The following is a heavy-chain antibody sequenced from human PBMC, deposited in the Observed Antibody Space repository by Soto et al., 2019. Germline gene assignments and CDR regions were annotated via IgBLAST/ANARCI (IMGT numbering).Heavy chain of an antibody. J-gene: IGHJ4*02. CDR2: ISYDGSNK. D-gene: IGHD3-10*02. CDR3: AMIGELATIFDY. V-gene: IGHV3-30-3*01. Sequence: QVQLVESGGGVVQPGRSLRLSCAASGFTFSSYAMHWVRHAPGKGLEWVAVISYDGSNKYYADSVKGRFTISRDNSKNTLYLQMNSLRAEDTAVYYCAMIGELATIFDYWGQGTLVTVSS. CDR1: GFTFSSYA.